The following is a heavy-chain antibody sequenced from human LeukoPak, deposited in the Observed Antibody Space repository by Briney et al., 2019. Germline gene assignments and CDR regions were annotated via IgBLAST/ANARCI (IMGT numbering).Heavy chain of an antibody. CDR2: INPSGGGT. CDR3: ARDRIGGSSGYYCRPLDY. CDR1: GYTFTSYY. J-gene: IGHJ4*02. Sequence: ASVKVSCKASGYTFTSYYMHWVRQAPGQGLEWMGIINPSGGGTSYAQKFQGRVTMTRDTSTSTVYMELSSLRSEDTAVYYCARDRIGGSSGYYCRPLDYWGQGTLVTVSS. V-gene: IGHV1-46*03. D-gene: IGHD3-22*01.